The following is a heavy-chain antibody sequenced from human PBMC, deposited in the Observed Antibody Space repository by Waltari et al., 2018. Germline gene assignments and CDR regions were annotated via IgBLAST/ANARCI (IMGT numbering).Heavy chain of an antibody. CDR3: ARDFTPQGYEFWSGYYPYYYGMDV. J-gene: IGHJ6*02. CDR1: GGSISSYY. D-gene: IGHD3-3*01. Sequence: QVQLQESGPGLVKPSETLSLTCTVSGGSISSYYWSWIRQPPGKGLEWIGYIYYSGSTNYNASRKSRGTISVDTSKNQFSLKLSSVTAADTAVYYGARDFTPQGYEFWSGYYPYYYGMDVWGQGTTVTVSS. CDR2: IYYSGST. V-gene: IGHV4-59*01.